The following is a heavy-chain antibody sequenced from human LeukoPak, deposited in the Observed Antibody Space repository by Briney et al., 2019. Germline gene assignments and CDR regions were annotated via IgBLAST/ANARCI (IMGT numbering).Heavy chain of an antibody. CDR3: ARGNREDVYWAVPAVEFDY. CDR1: GFTFSSYG. V-gene: IGHV3-30*03. Sequence: GRSLRLSCAASGFTFSSYGMHWVRQAPGKGLEWVAVISYDGSNKYYADSVKGRFTISRDNSNNTLYLQMKSLRAEDTGVYYCARGNREDVYWAVPAVEFDYWGQGTLVTVPS. CDR2: ISYDGSNK. D-gene: IGHD2-2*01. J-gene: IGHJ4*02.